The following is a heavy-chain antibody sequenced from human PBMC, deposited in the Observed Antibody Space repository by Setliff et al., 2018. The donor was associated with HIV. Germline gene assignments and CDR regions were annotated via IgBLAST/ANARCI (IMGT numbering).Heavy chain of an antibody. CDR2: INVALVKT. V-gene: IGHV1-3*01. D-gene: IGHD7-27*01. Sequence: ASVEVSCKASGYTFAAHTIHWVRQAPGQRLEWMGWINVALVKTKYSQRLQRRVTISSDTSANTVYMELSSVTSEDTAVYYCARENLLSRELGWLHPWGQGTPVTVSS. CDR1: GYTFAAHT. J-gene: IGHJ5*02. CDR3: ARENLLSRELGWLHP.